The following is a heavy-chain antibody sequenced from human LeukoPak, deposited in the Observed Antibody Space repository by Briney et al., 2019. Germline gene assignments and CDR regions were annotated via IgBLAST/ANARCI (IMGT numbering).Heavy chain of an antibody. CDR3: ARDRTGIAVAGTDFDY. J-gene: IGHJ4*02. CDR2: IIPIFGTA. D-gene: IGHD6-19*01. Sequence: SVKVSCKASGGTFSSYAISWVRQAPGQGLEWMGGIIPIFGTANYAQKFQGRVTITADESTSTAYMELSSLRSEDTAVYYCARDRTGIAVAGTDFDYWGQGTLVAVSS. V-gene: IGHV1-69*13. CDR1: GGTFSSYA.